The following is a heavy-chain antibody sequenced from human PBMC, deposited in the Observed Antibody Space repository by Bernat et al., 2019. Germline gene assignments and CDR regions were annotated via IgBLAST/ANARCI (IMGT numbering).Heavy chain of an antibody. CDR1: GGTFSSYA. D-gene: IGHD6-6*01. CDR2: IIPIFGTA. V-gene: IGHV1-69*01. Sequence: QVQLVQSGAEVKKPGSSVKVSCKASGGTFSSYAISWVRQAPGQGLEWMGGIIPIFGTANYAQKFQGRVTITADESPSTAYMELSSLRSEDTAVYYCARDSTILRLYSSSSHFDYWGQGTLVTVSS. CDR3: ARDSTILRLYSSSSHFDY. J-gene: IGHJ4*02.